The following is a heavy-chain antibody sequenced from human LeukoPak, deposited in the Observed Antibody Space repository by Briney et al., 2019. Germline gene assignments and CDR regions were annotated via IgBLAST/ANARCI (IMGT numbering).Heavy chain of an antibody. Sequence: SETLSLTCTVSGGSISSGSYYWSWIRQPAGKGLEWIGRIHSSGSTNYNPSLKSRVTISVDMSKNQFSLTLSSVTAADTAVYFCARGYYDSSGYYWFDPWGQGTLVTVSS. D-gene: IGHD3-22*01. CDR2: IHSSGST. J-gene: IGHJ5*02. CDR1: GGSISSGSYY. CDR3: ARGYYDSSGYYWFDP. V-gene: IGHV4-61*02.